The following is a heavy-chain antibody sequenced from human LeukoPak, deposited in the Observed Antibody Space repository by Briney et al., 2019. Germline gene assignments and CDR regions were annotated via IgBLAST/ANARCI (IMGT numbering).Heavy chain of an antibody. CDR1: GFTFSNYA. CDR3: AKGFRTGVGPYVGYHYYMDV. Sequence: GGSLRLSCAASGFTFSNYAMSWVRQAPGKGLKWVSTINNNGADTYYADSVKGRFTISRDNSYNTVSLQMNSLRDEDTGVYYCAKGFRTGVGPYVGYHYYMDVWGKGVTVTVSS. J-gene: IGHJ6*03. CDR2: INNNGADT. V-gene: IGHV3-23*01. D-gene: IGHD1-26*01.